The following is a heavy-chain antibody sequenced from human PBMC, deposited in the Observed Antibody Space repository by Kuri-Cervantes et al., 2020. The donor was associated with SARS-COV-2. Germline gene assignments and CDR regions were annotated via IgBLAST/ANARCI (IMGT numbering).Heavy chain of an antibody. D-gene: IGHD5/OR15-5a*01. CDR2: IPSDGTNK. V-gene: IGHV3-30*03. J-gene: IGHJ5*02. CDR3: ARDLSGRFDP. CDR1: GFTFSTYG. Sequence: GSLRLSCAASGFTFSTYGMHWVRQAPGKGLEWVAIIPSDGTNKYYADSVKGRFTVSRDNSKSTLYLQMSSLRAEDTAVYYCARDLSGRFDPWGQGTLVTVSS.